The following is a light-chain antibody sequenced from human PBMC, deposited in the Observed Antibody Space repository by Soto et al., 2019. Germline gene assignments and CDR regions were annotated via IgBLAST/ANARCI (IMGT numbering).Light chain of an antibody. CDR1: QSISSY. CDR3: QQYENVPLT. V-gene: IGKV1-27*01. CDR2: AAS. J-gene: IGKJ1*01. Sequence: DIQMTQSPSSLSGSVGDRVTITCRASQSISSYLAWYQQKPGKAPKLLIYAASSLETGVPSRFSGRRSGTDFSLTINNLQPEDVARYYCQQYENVPLTFGQGTRLEIK.